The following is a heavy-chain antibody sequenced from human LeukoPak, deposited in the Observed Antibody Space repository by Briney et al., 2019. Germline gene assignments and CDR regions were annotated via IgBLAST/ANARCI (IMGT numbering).Heavy chain of an antibody. CDR3: ARPHSYYDILTGYDQDYFDY. D-gene: IGHD3-9*01. Sequence: ASVKVSCKASGYTFTSYGISWVRQAPGQGLEWMGWISAYNGNTNYAQKLQGRVTMTTDTSTSTAYMELRSLRSDDTAVYYCARPHSYYDILTGYDQDYFDYWGQGTLVTVSS. V-gene: IGHV1-18*04. J-gene: IGHJ4*02. CDR1: GYTFTSYG. CDR2: ISAYNGNT.